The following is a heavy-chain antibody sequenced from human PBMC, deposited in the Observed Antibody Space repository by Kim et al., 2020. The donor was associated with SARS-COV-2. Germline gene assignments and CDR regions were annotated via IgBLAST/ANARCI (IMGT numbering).Heavy chain of an antibody. CDR2: ISFDGINK. D-gene: IGHD3-22*01. Sequence: GGSLRLSCSASRFNYDAMHWVRQAPGKGLEWVSSISFDGINKYYANSVKGRFTISRDNSKNAIYLQLTSLKTEDTALYFCAKDQRTMMGLDVWGQGTTVTISS. J-gene: IGHJ6*02. CDR1: RFNYDA. V-gene: IGHV3-30*18. CDR3: AKDQRTMMGLDV.